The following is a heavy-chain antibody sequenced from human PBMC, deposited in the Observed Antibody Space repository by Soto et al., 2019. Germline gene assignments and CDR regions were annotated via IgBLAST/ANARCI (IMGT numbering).Heavy chain of an antibody. CDR2: ISAYNGNT. CDR1: GYTFTSYG. V-gene: IGHV1-18*01. J-gene: IGHJ6*02. CDR3: ARVGSGSYYNYYYYGMDV. D-gene: IGHD3-10*01. Sequence: QVQLVQSGAEVKKPGASVKVSCKASGYTFTSYGISWVRQAPGQGLEWMGWISAYNGNTNYAQKLQGRVTMTTDTSTSTAYMELRGLRSDDTAVYYCARVGSGSYYNYYYYGMDVWGQGTTVTVSS.